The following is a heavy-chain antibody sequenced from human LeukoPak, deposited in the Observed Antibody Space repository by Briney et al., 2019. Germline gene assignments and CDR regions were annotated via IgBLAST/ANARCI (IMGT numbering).Heavy chain of an antibody. V-gene: IGHV2-5*02. CDR1: VVSLSPSGVD. CDR3: ARAIPPFEY. CDR2: IYWVDGK. Sequence: SDPTLVKPTRTLKLTCTFSVVSLSPSGVDVVWIRQPPGNALAWPGLIYWVDGKVYSPSLKCMITTTQDTCNKQVLLTINNIDPVDTATYCCARAIPPFEYWGQGNLVNVSS. D-gene: IGHD2-21*01. J-gene: IGHJ4*03.